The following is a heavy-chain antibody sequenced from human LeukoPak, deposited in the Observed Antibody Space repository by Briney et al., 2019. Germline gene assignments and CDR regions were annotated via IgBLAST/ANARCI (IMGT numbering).Heavy chain of an antibody. CDR3: ARLGLGPNCISTSCYGYFDY. CDR2: IYYSGST. Sequence: SETLSLTCTVSGGSISSHYWSWIRQPPGKRLEWIGYIYYSGSTNYNPSLKSRVTISVDTSKNQFSLKLSSVTAADTAVYYCARLGLGPNCISTSCYGYFDYWGQGTLVTVSS. J-gene: IGHJ4*02. CDR1: GGSISSHY. D-gene: IGHD2-2*01. V-gene: IGHV4-59*11.